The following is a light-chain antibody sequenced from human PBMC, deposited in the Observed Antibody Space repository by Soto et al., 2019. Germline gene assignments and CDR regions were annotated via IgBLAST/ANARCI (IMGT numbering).Light chain of an antibody. CDR1: QSFSSN. CDR3: QQYNNWPPLT. J-gene: IGKJ5*01. Sequence: EIVMTQSPATLSVSPGERATLSCKASQSFSSNLAWYQQKPGQAPRLLISGASTRATGIPARFSGSGSGTAFTLTISSLQSEDFAVYYCQQYNNWPPLTFGQGTRLEIK. V-gene: IGKV3-15*01. CDR2: GAS.